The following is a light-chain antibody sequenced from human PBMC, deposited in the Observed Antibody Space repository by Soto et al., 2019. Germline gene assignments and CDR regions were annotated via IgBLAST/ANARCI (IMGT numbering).Light chain of an antibody. CDR3: QQSYINVVT. J-gene: IGKJ3*01. V-gene: IGKV1-39*01. CDR1: QSISSY. Sequence: DIQMTQSPSSLSASVGDRVTITCRASQSISSYLNWYQQKPGKAPKLLIYAASSLQSGVPSRFSGSGSGTDFTLTISSLQPEDFATYYCQQSYINVVTFGPGTKVDIK. CDR2: AAS.